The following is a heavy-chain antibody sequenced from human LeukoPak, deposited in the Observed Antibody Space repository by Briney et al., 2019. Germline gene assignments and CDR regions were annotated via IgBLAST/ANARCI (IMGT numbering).Heavy chain of an antibody. CDR3: VRLGPSGSYAH. CDR2: IDPSDSHT. J-gene: IGHJ4*02. CDR1: GYTYTNYW. D-gene: IGHD1-26*01. V-gene: IGHV5-10-1*01. Sequence: NSGESLKISCKGSGYTYTNYWIIWVRQMPGKGLEWMGRIDPSDSHTNYSPSFQGHVTISADKSISTAYLQWSSLKASDTAVYYCVRLGPSGSYAHWGPGTLVIVSS.